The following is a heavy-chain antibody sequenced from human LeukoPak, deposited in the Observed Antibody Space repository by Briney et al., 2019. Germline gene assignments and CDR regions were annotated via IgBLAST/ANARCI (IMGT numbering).Heavy chain of an antibody. CDR3: AKSLGVGGYTRYKGFDQ. Sequence: PGGSLRLSCAASGFTFSSYAMSWVRQAPGKGLEWVSSMSGSDGSTYYADFVKGRFTISRDNSKNTLHLQMNSLRAEDTAVYYCAKSLGVGGYTRYKGFDQWGQGTLVTVSS. CDR2: MSGSDGST. V-gene: IGHV3-23*01. CDR1: GFTFSSYA. J-gene: IGHJ4*02. D-gene: IGHD5-24*01.